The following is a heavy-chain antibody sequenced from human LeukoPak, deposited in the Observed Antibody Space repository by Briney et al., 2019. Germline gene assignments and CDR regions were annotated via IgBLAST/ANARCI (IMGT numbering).Heavy chain of an antibody. J-gene: IGHJ4*01. D-gene: IGHD5-24*01. CDR1: GGSVSSGSYY. V-gene: IGHV4-61*01. CDR2: IYYSGST. Sequence: PSETLSLTCTVSGGSVSSGSYYWNWIRQPPGKVLEWIGYIYYSGSTNYNPSLKSRATMAIDTSRNLFSLVLTSVTAADTAVYYCARDRFATTTWDSSFDYWGHGILVTVSS. CDR3: ARDRFATTTWDSSFDY.